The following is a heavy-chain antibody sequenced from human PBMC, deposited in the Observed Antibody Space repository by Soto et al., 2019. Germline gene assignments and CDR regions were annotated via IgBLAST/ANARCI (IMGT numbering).Heavy chain of an antibody. V-gene: IGHV1-18*01. D-gene: IGHD3-9*01. CDR2: ISAYNGNT. CDR3: ARDRGYFDWLLYDTDRFDY. Sequence: ASVKVSCKASGYTFTSYGISWVRQAPGQGLEWMGWISAYNGNTNYAQKLQGRVTMTTDTSTSTAYMELRSLRSADTAVYYCARDRGYFDWLLYDTDRFDYWGQGTLVTVSS. CDR1: GYTFTSYG. J-gene: IGHJ4*02.